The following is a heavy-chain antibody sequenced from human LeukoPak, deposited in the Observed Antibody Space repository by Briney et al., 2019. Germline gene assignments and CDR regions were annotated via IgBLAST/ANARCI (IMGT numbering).Heavy chain of an antibody. J-gene: IGHJ5*02. D-gene: IGHD3-3*01. CDR1: GYTFTSYD. Sequence: ASVKVSCKASGYTFTSYDINGVRQATGQGLEWMGWMNPNSGNTGYAQKFQGRVTMTRNTSISTAYMELSSLRSEDTAVYYCARGGRYDFWSGYYNWFDPWGQGTLVTVSS. V-gene: IGHV1-8*01. CDR2: MNPNSGNT. CDR3: ARGGRYDFWSGYYNWFDP.